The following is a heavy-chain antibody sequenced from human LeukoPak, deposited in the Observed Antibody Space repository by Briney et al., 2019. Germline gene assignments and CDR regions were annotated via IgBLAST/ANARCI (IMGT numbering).Heavy chain of an antibody. CDR1: GFTFSSYW. J-gene: IGHJ4*02. CDR3: ARDLEYCSSTSCDGGGFDY. V-gene: IGHV3-7*01. D-gene: IGHD2-2*01. Sequence: PGGSLRLSCAASGFTFSSYWMSWVRQAPGKGLEWVANIKKDGSEKYYVDSVKGRFTISRDSAKTSLYLQMISLRAEDTAVYYCARDLEYCSSTSCDGGGFDYWGQGTLVTVSS. CDR2: IKKDGSEK.